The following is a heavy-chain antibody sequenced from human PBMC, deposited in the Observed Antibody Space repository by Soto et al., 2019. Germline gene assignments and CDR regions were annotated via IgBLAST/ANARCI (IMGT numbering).Heavy chain of an antibody. D-gene: IGHD6-13*01. V-gene: IGHV1-69*01. J-gene: IGHJ4*02. Sequence: QVQLVQSWAEVKKPGSSVKVSCKASGGTFSSYAISWVQQAPGQGLEWMGGIIPIFGTANYAQKFQGRVTITADESTSTAYMELSSLRSEDTAVYYCARSATHSSWYSYFDYWGQGTLVTVSS. CDR2: IIPIFGTA. CDR1: GGTFSSYA. CDR3: ARSATHSSWYSYFDY.